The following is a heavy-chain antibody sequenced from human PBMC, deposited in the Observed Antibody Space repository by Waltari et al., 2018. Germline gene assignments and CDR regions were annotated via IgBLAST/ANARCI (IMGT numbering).Heavy chain of an antibody. Sequence: QMQLVQSGAEVKKTGSSVKVSCKASGYTFPYRYLTWVRQAPGQALEWMGWITPFNGNTNYAQKFQDRVTITRDRSMSTAYMELSSLRSEDTAMYYCATTDYGDYLDAFDIWGQGTMVTVSS. V-gene: IGHV1-45*02. CDR1: GYTFPYRY. D-gene: IGHD4-17*01. J-gene: IGHJ3*02. CDR2: ITPFNGNT. CDR3: ATTDYGDYLDAFDI.